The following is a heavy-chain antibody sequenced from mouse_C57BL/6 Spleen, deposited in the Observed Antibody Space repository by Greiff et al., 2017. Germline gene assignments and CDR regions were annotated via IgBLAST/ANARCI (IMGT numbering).Heavy chain of an antibody. CDR1: GYTFTSYT. D-gene: IGHD4-1*01. Sequence: VQLQQSWAELARPGASVKMSCKASGYTFTSYTMHWVKQRPGQGLEWIGYINPSSGYTKYNQKFKDKATLTADKSSSTAYMQLSSLTSEDSAVYYCARSYWDGAMDYWGQGTSVTVSS. CDR3: ARSYWDGAMDY. CDR2: INPSSGYT. V-gene: IGHV1-4*01. J-gene: IGHJ4*01.